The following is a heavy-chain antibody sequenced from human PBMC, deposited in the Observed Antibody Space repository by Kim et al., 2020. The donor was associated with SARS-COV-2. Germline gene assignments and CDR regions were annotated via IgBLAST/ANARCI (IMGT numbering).Heavy chain of an antibody. V-gene: IGHV3-30*18. CDR2: ISYDGSNK. CDR1: GFTFSSYG. Sequence: GGSLRLSCAASGFTFSSYGMHCVRQAPGKGLEWVAVISYDGSNKYYADSVKGRFTISRDNSKNTLYLQMNSLRAEDTAVYYCAKERTYYDFWSGYYIRDAFDIWGQGTMVTVSS. CDR3: AKERTYYDFWSGYYIRDAFDI. J-gene: IGHJ3*02. D-gene: IGHD3-3*01.